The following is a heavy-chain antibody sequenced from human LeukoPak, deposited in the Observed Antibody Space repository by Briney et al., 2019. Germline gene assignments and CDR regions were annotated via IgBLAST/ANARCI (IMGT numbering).Heavy chain of an antibody. D-gene: IGHD2-21*02. J-gene: IGHJ5*02. CDR3: ARNVRWVVTATGGVQNWIDP. V-gene: IGHV4-39*01. Sequence: PSETLSLTCTVSGGSISSSSYYWGWIRQPPGKGLEWIGSIYYSGSTYYNPSLKSRVTISVDTSKNQFSLKLSSVTAADTAVYYCARNVRWVVTATGGVQNWIDPWGQGTLVTVSS. CDR1: GGSISSSSYY. CDR2: IYYSGST.